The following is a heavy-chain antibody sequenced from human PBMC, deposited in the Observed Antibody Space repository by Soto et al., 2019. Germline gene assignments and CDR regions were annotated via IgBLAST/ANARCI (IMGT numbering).Heavy chain of an antibody. CDR3: ARDKITGLFDY. V-gene: IGHV4-34*01. D-gene: IGHD2-8*02. J-gene: IGHJ4*02. Sequence: QVQLQRWGAGLLKPWEPLSLPCAVYGGPFRGYYWTWIRQPPGTGLEWIGEINHSGSTNYNPSLKSRVTISVDTSKNQFSLKLTSVTAADTAVYYCARDKITGLFDYWGQGTLVTVSS. CDR2: INHSGST. CDR1: GGPFRGYY.